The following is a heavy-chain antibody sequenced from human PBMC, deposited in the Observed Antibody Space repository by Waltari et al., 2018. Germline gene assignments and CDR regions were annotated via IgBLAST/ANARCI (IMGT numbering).Heavy chain of an antibody. J-gene: IGHJ4*02. CDR1: GFTFSSYS. D-gene: IGHD4-17*01. Sequence: EVQLVESGGGLVKPGGSLRLSCAASGFTFSSYSMNWVRQAPGKGVEWVSSISSSSSYIYYADSVKGRFTISRDNAKNSLYLQMNSLRAEDTAVYYCAKVYPSPYGDGFFDYWGQGTLVTVSS. V-gene: IGHV3-21*04. CDR3: AKVYPSPYGDGFFDY. CDR2: ISSSSSYI.